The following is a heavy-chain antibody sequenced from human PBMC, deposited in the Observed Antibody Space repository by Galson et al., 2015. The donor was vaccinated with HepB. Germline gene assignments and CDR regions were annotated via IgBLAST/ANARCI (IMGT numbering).Heavy chain of an antibody. CDR3: ARGNYDFWSGDYYYYGMDV. J-gene: IGHJ6*02. CDR1: GGTFSSYA. CDR2: IIPIFGIA. D-gene: IGHD3-3*01. Sequence: SVKVSCKASGGTFSSYAISWVRQAPGQGLEWMGGIIPIFGIANYAQKFQGRVTITADKSTSTAYMELSSLRSEDTAVYYCARGNYDFWSGDYYYYGMDVWGQGTTVTVSS. V-gene: IGHV1-69*10.